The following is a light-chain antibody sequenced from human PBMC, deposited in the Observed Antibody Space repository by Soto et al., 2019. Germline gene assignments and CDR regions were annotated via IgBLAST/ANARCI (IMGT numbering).Light chain of an antibody. V-gene: IGLV2-14*01. CDR2: DVS. CDR1: SSDVGGYNY. J-gene: IGLJ1*01. Sequence: QSALTQPASVSGSPGQSITISCTGTSSDVGGYNYVSWYQQHPGKAPKLIIYDVSNRPSGVSNRFSGSKSGNTASLTISGLQAEDEADYYCSSYTSSSTPFLFGTGTKLTVL. CDR3: SSYTSSSTPFL.